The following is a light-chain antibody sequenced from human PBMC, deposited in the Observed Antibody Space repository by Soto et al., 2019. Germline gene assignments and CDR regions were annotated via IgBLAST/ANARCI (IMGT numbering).Light chain of an antibody. CDR1: QSISNW. Sequence: DIQMTQSPSTLSASVGDRVTITCRASQSISNWLAWYQQKPGKAPKLLIYDASSLQSGVPSRFSGSGSGTEFTLTISSLQPDDFATYYCQQYTSYSGTFGQGTKVELK. CDR3: QQYTSYSGT. CDR2: DAS. V-gene: IGKV1-5*01. J-gene: IGKJ1*01.